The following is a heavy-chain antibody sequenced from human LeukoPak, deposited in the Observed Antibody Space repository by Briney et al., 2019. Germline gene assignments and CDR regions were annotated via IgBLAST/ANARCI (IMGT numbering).Heavy chain of an antibody. V-gene: IGHV1-8*01. CDR2: MNPNSGNT. Sequence: GASVKVSFKASGYTFTSYDINWVRQATGQGLEWMGWMNPNSGNTGYAQKFQGRVTMTRNTSISTAYMELSSLRSEDTAVYYCARTHRKQWLANYFDYWGQGTLVTVSS. CDR1: GYTFTSYD. CDR3: ARTHRKQWLANYFDY. D-gene: IGHD6-19*01. J-gene: IGHJ4*02.